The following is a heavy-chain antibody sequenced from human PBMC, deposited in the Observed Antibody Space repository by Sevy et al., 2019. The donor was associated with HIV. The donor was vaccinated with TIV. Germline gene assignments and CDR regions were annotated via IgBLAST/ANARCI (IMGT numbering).Heavy chain of an antibody. V-gene: IGHV4-34*01. CDR2: INHSGST. Sequence: SETLSLTCTVSGGSFSGYYWSWIRQPPGKGLEWIGEINHSGSTNYNPSLKSRVTISVDTSKNQFSLKLSSVTAADTAVYYCARGLNRRRASSGGFDYWGQGTLVTVSS. D-gene: IGHD3-10*01. CDR3: ARGLNRRRASSGGFDY. CDR1: GGSFSGYY. J-gene: IGHJ4*02.